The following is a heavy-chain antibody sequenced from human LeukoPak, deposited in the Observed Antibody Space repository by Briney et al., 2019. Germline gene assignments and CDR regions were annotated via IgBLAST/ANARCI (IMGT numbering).Heavy chain of an antibody. V-gene: IGHV3-23*05. CDR2: IDNSGSYT. D-gene: IGHD3-16*01. Sequence: RPGGSLRLSCAVSGFTFSSYAMSWVRQAPGKGLEWVSAIDNSGSYTWYDDSVKGRFTISRDNSKNTLYLQMNSLRAEDTAVYYCAKPPGGTTAYYFDYWGQGTLVTVSS. CDR1: GFTFSSYA. J-gene: IGHJ4*02. CDR3: AKPPGGTTAYYFDY.